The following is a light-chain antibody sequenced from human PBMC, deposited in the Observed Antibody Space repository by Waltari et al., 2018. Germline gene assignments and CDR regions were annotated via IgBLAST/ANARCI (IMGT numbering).Light chain of an antibody. CDR2: EDR. CDR3: QAWDNNRVV. Sequence: SYELTQPPSVSVSPGQTARITCPGDKLGDKYVCWYQQKPGQSPVLVIYEDRKRPSGIPERFSGSNSGNTATLTISGTQAMDEADYYCQAWDNNRVVLGGGTKLTV. V-gene: IGLV3-1*01. J-gene: IGLJ2*01. CDR1: KLGDKY.